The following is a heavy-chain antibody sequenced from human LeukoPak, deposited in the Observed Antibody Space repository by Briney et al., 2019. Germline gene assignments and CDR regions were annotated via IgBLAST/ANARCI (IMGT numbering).Heavy chain of an antibody. CDR1: GFIFSDSS. CDR3: IVDLVGLTALDF. J-gene: IGHJ4*02. CDR2: IRSKANNYAT. Sequence: PGGSLRLSCAAPGFIFSDSSMHWVRQASGKGLEWVGRIRSKANNYATVYAASVKGRITISRDDSKSTAYLQMSSLQTEDTAVYYCIVDLVGLTALDFWGQGTLVTVSS. D-gene: IGHD1-26*01. V-gene: IGHV3-73*01.